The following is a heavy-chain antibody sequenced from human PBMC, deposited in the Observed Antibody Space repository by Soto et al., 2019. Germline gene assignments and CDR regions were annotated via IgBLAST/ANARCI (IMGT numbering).Heavy chain of an antibody. J-gene: IGHJ3*02. D-gene: IGHD3-22*01. CDR1: GYTFTSYA. V-gene: IGHV1-3*01. CDR3: ARDRPYYDSSLPGFDI. CDR2: INAGNGNT. Sequence: EASVKVSCKASGYTFTSYAMHWVRQAPGQRLEWMGWINAGNGNTKYSQKFQGRVTITRDTSASTAYMELSSLRSEDTAVYYCARDRPYYDSSLPGFDIWGQGTMVTVSS.